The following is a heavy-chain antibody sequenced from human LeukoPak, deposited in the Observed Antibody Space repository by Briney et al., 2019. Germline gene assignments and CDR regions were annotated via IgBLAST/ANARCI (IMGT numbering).Heavy chain of an antibody. D-gene: IGHD2-2*01. V-gene: IGHV4-39*01. J-gene: IGHJ4*02. Sequence: SETLSLTRTVSGGSISSSNYFWVWIRQPPGKGLEWIGSSYYSGNTYYNPSLKSRVTISVDTSKNHFSLDLRSVMAADTAVYYCARHGNVVVVPAAKGFDYWGQGTQVTVSS. CDR1: GGSISSSNYF. CDR2: SYYSGNT. CDR3: ARHGNVVVVPAAKGFDY.